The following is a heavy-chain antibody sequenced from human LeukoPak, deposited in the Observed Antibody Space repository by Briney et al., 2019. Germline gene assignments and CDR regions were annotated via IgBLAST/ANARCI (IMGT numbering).Heavy chain of an antibody. V-gene: IGHV3-66*02. D-gene: IGHD6-13*01. CDR1: GFTVSSNY. J-gene: IGHJ6*03. CDR2: IYSGGST. CDR3: ARVPGSSYEVAPYYMDV. Sequence: GGSLRLSCAASGFTVSSNYMSWVRQAPGKGLEWVSVIYSGGSTYYADSVKGRFTISRDNSKNTLYLQMYSLRAEDTAVYYCARVPGSSYEVAPYYMDVWGKGTTVTVSS.